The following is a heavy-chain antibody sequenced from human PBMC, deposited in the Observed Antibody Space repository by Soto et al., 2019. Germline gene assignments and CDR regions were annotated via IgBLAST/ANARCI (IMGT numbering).Heavy chain of an antibody. J-gene: IGHJ6*02. Sequence: PSETLSLTCTVSGCPISSYYWSWIRQPPGKGLEWMGYIYDSGSTNYNPSLKSRVTISVDTSKNQFSLKLSSVTAADTAVYYCARDGPPDCSSTSCYAERYYYYGMDVWGQGTTVTVSS. D-gene: IGHD2-2*01. V-gene: IGHV4-59*01. CDR2: IYDSGST. CDR3: ARDGPPDCSSTSCYAERYYYYGMDV. CDR1: GCPISSYY.